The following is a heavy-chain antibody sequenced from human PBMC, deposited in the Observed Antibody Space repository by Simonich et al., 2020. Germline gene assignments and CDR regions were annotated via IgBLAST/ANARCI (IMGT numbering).Heavy chain of an antibody. D-gene: IGHD1-1*01. CDR2: VKHDGSGK. CDR1: GFTFSCYW. J-gene: IGHJ3*02. V-gene: IGHV3-7*01. CDR3: ACLGTGDAFDI. Sequence: EVQLVESGGGLVQPGGSLRLSCAASGFTFSCYWMSWGRQAPGKGLEWIANVKHDGSGKYYVDTGKVRFTISGDNAQNSLSLQMNSLRAEDTAVYYCACLGTGDAFDIWRQGTMVTVSS.